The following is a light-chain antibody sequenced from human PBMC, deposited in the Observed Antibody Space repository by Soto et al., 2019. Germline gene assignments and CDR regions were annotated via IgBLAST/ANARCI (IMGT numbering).Light chain of an antibody. Sequence: DVQLTQSPSSLSASVGDRVTITCQANRDITTSLNWYQQKPGRAPKLLIYEASYLEIGVPSRFSGGGSGTDFTLTISSLQPDDFATYYCQQYDGVPPYTFGQGTTLEV. V-gene: IGKV1-33*01. CDR1: RDITTS. CDR2: EAS. CDR3: QQYDGVPPYT. J-gene: IGKJ2*01.